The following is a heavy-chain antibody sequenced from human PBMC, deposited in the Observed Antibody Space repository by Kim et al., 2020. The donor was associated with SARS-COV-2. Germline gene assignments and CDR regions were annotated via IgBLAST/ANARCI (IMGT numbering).Heavy chain of an antibody. V-gene: IGHV1-69*13. CDR1: GGTFSSYA. D-gene: IGHD5-18*01. J-gene: IGHJ6*04. CDR2: IIPIFGTA. Sequence: SVKVSCKASGGTFSSYAISWVRQAPGQGLEWMGGIIPIFGTANYAQKFQGRVTITADESTSTAYMELSSLRSEDTAVYYCARDLARIQLWLEDTGSYYGMDVWGEGTTVTVSS. CDR3: ARDLARIQLWLEDTGSYYGMDV.